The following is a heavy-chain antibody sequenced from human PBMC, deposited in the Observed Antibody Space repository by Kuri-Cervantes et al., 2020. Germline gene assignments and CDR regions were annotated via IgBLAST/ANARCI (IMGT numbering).Heavy chain of an antibody. Sequence: SQTLSLTCAVSGYSISSGYYWGWIRQPPGKGLEWIGSIYYSGSTYYNPSLKSRVTISVDTSKNQFSLKLSSVTAADTAVYYCARHVGYCSSTSCSDPTLFDYWGQGTLVTVSS. V-gene: IGHV4-38-2*01. CDR1: GYSISSGYY. CDR3: ARHVGYCSSTSCSDPTLFDY. J-gene: IGHJ4*02. CDR2: IYYSGST. D-gene: IGHD2-2*03.